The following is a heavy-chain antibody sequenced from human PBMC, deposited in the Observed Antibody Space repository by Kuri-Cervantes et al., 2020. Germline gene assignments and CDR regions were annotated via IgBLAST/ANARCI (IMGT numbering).Heavy chain of an antibody. CDR2: IIPIFGTA. D-gene: IGHD5-12*01. CDR3: ARVYSGYVYYFDY. V-gene: IGHV1-69*13. CDR1: GYTFSRYA. Sequence: SVKVSCKASGYTFSRYAVHWVRQAPGQGLEWMGGIIPIFGTANYAQKFQGRVTITADESTSTAYMELSSLRSEDTAVYYCARVYSGYVYYFDYWGQGTLVTVSS. J-gene: IGHJ4*02.